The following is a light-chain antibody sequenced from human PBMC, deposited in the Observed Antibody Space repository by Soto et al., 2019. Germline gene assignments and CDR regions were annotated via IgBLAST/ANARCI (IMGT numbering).Light chain of an antibody. CDR1: QSVSSY. CDR2: GAS. V-gene: IGKV3-11*01. Sequence: EIVLTQSPATLSFSPVERATLSCRASQSVSSYLGWYQQKPGQAPRLLIYGASNRATDIPARFSGSGSGTGFTLTISSLEPEDFAVYYCQQNSNWPLKFGQGTKVDIK. CDR3: QQNSNWPLK. J-gene: IGKJ1*01.